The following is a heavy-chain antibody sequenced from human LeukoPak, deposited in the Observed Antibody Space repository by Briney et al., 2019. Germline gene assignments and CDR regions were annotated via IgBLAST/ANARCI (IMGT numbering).Heavy chain of an antibody. J-gene: IGHJ5*02. CDR1: GYTFTGYY. D-gene: IGHD3-10*01. CDR2: INPNTGGT. Sequence: APLKVSCKTSGYTFTGYYMQWVRQAPGQGLECMGWINPNTGGTNYAQKFQGRVTMTRDTSISTAYMELSRLRSDDTAVYYCARVDHTSMVRGVLNWFDPWGQGTLVTVSS. V-gene: IGHV1-2*02. CDR3: ARVDHTSMVRGVLNWFDP.